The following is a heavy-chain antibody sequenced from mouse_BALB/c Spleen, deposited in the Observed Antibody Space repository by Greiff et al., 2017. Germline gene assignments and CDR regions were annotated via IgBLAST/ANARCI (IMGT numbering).Heavy chain of an antibody. CDR3: AREHYYGSRYDAMDY. CDR2: ILPGSGST. D-gene: IGHD1-1*01. V-gene: IGHV1-9*01. Sequence: QVQLKQSGAELMKPGASVKISCKATGYTFSSYWIEWVKQRPGHGLEWIGEILPGSGSTNYNEKFKGKATFTADTSSNTAYMQLSSLTSEDSAVYYCAREHYYGSRYDAMDYWGQGTSVTVSS. CDR1: GYTFSSYW. J-gene: IGHJ4*01.